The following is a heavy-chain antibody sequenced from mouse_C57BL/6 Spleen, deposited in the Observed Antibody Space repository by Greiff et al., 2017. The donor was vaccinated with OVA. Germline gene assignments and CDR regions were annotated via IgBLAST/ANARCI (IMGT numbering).Heavy chain of an antibody. D-gene: IGHD1-1*01. CDR1: GYTFTNYW. CDR2: IYPGGGYT. Sequence: VQLQQSGAELVRPGTSVKMSCKASGYTFTNYWIGWAKQRPGHGLEWIGDIYPGGGYTNYNEKFKGKATLTADKSSSTAYMQFSSLTSEDSAIYYCARGYGARYFDVWGTGTTVTVSS. CDR3: ARGYGARYFDV. J-gene: IGHJ1*03. V-gene: IGHV1-63*01.